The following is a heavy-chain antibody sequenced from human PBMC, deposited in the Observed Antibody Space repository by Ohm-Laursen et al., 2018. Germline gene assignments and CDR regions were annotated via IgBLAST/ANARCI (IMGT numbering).Heavy chain of an antibody. J-gene: IGHJ4*02. V-gene: IGHV3-33*01. CDR1: GFTFSRYG. CDR3: ARARDSYDY. Sequence: RSLRLSCAASGFTFSRYGMHWARQAPGKGLEWVAIIYYDGLNKYYADSVKGRFTISRDNSNNTLYLQMNSLRVEDTAVYYCARARDSYDYWGQGTLVTVSS. CDR2: IYYDGLNK.